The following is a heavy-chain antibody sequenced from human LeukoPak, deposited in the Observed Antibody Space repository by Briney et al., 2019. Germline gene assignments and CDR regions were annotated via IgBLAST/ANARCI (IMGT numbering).Heavy chain of an antibody. J-gene: IGHJ4*02. D-gene: IGHD3-22*01. CDR2: ISWNSGSI. CDR1: GFTFDDYA. Sequence: GRSLRLSCAASGFTFDDYAMHWVRQAPGEGLEWVSGISWNSGSIGYADSVKGRFTISRDNAKNSLYLQMNSLRAEDTALYYCAKAHYYDSSGYHHFDYWGQGTLVTVSS. CDR3: AKAHYYDSSGYHHFDY. V-gene: IGHV3-9*01.